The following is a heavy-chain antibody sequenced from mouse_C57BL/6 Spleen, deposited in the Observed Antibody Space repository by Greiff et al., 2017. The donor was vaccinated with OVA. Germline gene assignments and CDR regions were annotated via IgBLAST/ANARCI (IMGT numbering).Heavy chain of an antibody. CDR3: ARTDYYGSPGFDD. V-gene: IGHV1-69*01. J-gene: IGHJ2*01. Sequence: QVQLKQPGAELVMPGASVKLSCTASGYTFTSYWMHWVNQRPGQGLEWIGEIDPSDSYTNSNHKFKGKSTLTIDKSSSTAYMQLSSLTSEDSAVYYCARTDYYGSPGFDDWGQGTTLTVS. D-gene: IGHD1-1*01. CDR2: IDPSDSYT. CDR1: GYTFTSYW.